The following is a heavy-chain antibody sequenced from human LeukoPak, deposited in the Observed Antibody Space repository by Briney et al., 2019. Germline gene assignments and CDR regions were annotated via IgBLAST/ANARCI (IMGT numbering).Heavy chain of an antibody. CDR2: IDSDGSST. CDR1: GFTFRSYW. Sequence: PGGSLRLSCAASGFTFRSYWMHWVRQAPGKGLVWVSRIDSDGSSTSYADSVKGRFTIFRDNAKNTLYLQMNSLRAEDTAVYYCARDLQLAQGAFDIWGQGTMVTVSS. CDR3: ARDLQLAQGAFDI. V-gene: IGHV3-74*01. D-gene: IGHD6-13*01. J-gene: IGHJ3*02.